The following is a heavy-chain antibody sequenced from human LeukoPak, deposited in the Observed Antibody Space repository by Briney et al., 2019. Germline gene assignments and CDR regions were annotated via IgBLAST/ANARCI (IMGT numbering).Heavy chain of an antibody. CDR3: ARDSPSSSSFAYDY. CDR1: GFTFRDYW. J-gene: IGHJ4*02. V-gene: IGHV3-7*01. Sequence: GGSLRLSCAASGFTFRDYWMSWVRQAPGKGLEWVANIQLDGSEKYYLDSVKGRFTISRDKAENSLYLQMNCLRVEDTAVYYCARDSPSSSSFAYDYWGQGALVTVSS. CDR2: IQLDGSEK. D-gene: IGHD6-13*01.